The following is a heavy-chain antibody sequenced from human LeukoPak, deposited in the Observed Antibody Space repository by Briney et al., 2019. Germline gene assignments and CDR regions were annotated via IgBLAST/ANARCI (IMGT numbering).Heavy chain of an antibody. D-gene: IGHD3-22*01. V-gene: IGHV3-30*18. Sequence: GRSLRLSCAASGFTFSSYGMHWVRQAPGKGLEWVALISYAGSNKYYADSVKGRFTISIDNSKNTLYLQMNSLRAEDTAVYFCAKGRGYTYGYSLDIWGQGTMVTVSS. J-gene: IGHJ3*02. CDR2: ISYAGSNK. CDR1: GFTFSSYG. CDR3: AKGRGYTYGYSLDI.